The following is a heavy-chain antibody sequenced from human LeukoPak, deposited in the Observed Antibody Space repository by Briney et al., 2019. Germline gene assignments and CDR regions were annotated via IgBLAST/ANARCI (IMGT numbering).Heavy chain of an antibody. J-gene: IGHJ4*02. D-gene: IGHD4-11*01. CDR3: ARDRDYSNTERGFDY. CDR1: GYTFTDYY. Sequence: ASVKVSCKTSGYTFTDYYIHWVRHAPGQGLEWMGWINPNSRETNSAQRFQGRVTMTGDTSISTAYMELSRLTSDDTAVYYCARDRDYSNTERGFDYWGQGTLVTVSS. V-gene: IGHV1-2*02. CDR2: INPNSRET.